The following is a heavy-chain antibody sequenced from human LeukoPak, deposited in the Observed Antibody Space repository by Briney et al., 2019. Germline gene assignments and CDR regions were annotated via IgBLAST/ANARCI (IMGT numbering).Heavy chain of an antibody. Sequence: SQTLSLTCTVSGVSISSGPYYWSWIRQLPGKGLEWIGYICYSGSTYYNPSLTSLKSRITMSLDTSKNQFSLKLSSVTAADTAVYYCVRDKGEPGGYYYYGMDVWGQGTTVTVSS. V-gene: IGHV4-31*03. CDR3: VRDKGEPGGYYYYGMDV. CDR2: ICYSGST. J-gene: IGHJ6*02. D-gene: IGHD1-14*01. CDR1: GVSISSGPYY.